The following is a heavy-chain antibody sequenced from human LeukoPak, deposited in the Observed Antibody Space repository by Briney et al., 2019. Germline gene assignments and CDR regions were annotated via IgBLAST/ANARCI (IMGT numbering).Heavy chain of an antibody. CDR1: GFTFSSYE. Sequence: PGGSLRLSCAASGFTFSSYEMNWVRQAPGKGLEWVSYISSSGSTMYYADSVKGRFTISRDNAKNSLYLQMNSLRAEDTAVYYCARVSGYGDYYYYYMDVWGKGTTVTISS. CDR2: ISSSGSTM. V-gene: IGHV3-48*03. D-gene: IGHD4-17*01. J-gene: IGHJ6*03. CDR3: ARVSGYGDYYYYYMDV.